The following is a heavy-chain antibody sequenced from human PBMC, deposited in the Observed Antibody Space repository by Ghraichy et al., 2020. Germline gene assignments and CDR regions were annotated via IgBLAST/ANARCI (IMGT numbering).Heavy chain of an antibody. J-gene: IGHJ2*01. D-gene: IGHD6-19*01. V-gene: IGHV4-59*01. CDR3: ARIRSSSGWSPWYFDL. CDR1: GGSISSYY. CDR2: IYHSGNT. Sequence: SETLSLTCTVSGGSISSYYWSWIRQPPGKGLEWIGYIYHSGNTDYNPSLKSRVTMSVDTSKNQVSLKLTSVTAADTAVYYCARIRSSSGWSPWYFDLWGRGTLVTVSS.